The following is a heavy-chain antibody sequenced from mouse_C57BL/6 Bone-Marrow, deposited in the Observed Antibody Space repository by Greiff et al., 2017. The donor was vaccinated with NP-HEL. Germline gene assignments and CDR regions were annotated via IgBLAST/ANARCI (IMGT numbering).Heavy chain of an antibody. CDR3: ARHGNYTPFAD. V-gene: IGHV5-16*01. J-gene: IGHJ2*01. Sequence: EVQLVESEGGLVQPGSSMKLSCTASGFTFSDYYMAWVRQVPEKGLEWVANINYDGSSTYYLDSLKSRFIISRDNAKNILYLQMSSLKSEDTATYYCARHGNYTPFADWGQGTTLTVSS. CDR1: GFTFSDYY. D-gene: IGHD2-1*01. CDR2: INYDGSST.